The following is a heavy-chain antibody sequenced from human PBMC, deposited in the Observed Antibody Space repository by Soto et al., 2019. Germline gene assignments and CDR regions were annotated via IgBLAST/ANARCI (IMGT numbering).Heavy chain of an antibody. CDR3: ARGPLVVLNYFES. J-gene: IGHJ4*02. Sequence: QVQMVQSGTEVKKPGSSVKVSCKASGGTFRNYPINWVGQAPGQGLEWMGSIFPLTDIPDYAQNFQARLTISADKSTSTAYMELSSLTPDDTAMYFCARGPLVVLNYFESWGQGTLVTVSS. V-gene: IGHV1-69*02. CDR1: GGTFRNYP. CDR2: IFPLTDIP.